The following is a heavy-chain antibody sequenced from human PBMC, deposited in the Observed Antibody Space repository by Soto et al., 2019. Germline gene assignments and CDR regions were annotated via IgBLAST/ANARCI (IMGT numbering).Heavy chain of an antibody. J-gene: IGHJ4*02. D-gene: IGHD3-10*01. CDR3: ARDLIATSMVRGAFDY. CDR2: IWYDGSNK. CDR1: GFTFSSYG. Sequence: QVQLVESGGGVVQPGRSLRLSCAASGFTFSSYGMHWVRQAPGKGLEWVAVIWYDGSNKYYADSVKGRFTISRDNSKNTLDLQMNSLRAEDTAVYYCARDLIATSMVRGAFDYWGQGTLVTVSS. V-gene: IGHV3-33*01.